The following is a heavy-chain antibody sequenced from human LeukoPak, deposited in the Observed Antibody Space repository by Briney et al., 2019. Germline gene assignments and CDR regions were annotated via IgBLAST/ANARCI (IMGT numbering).Heavy chain of an antibody. V-gene: IGHV1-24*01. CDR3: ATVVRDGDYGYFQH. CDR1: GYTLTELS. Sequence: ASVKVSCKVSGYTLTELSMRWVRQAPGKGLEWMGGFDPEDGETIYAQKFQGRVTMTEDTSTDTAYMELSSLRSEDTAVYYCATVVRDGDYGYFQHWGQGTLVTVSS. J-gene: IGHJ1*01. CDR2: FDPEDGET. D-gene: IGHD4-17*01.